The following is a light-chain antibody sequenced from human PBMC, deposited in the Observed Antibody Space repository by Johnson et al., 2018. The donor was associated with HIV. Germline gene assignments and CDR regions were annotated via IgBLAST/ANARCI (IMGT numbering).Light chain of an antibody. Sequence: QSMLTQPPSVSAAPGQKVTISCSGSSSNIGSNYVSWYKKFPGAARKLLIYEHNKRPSGIPGRFSGSKSGTLAPLGITELQTGEAADHYGGTWDSRLSTYCVGTVTKVTVL. CDR3: GTWDSRLSTYC. CDR1: SSNIGSNY. J-gene: IGLJ1*01. CDR2: EHN. V-gene: IGLV1-51*02.